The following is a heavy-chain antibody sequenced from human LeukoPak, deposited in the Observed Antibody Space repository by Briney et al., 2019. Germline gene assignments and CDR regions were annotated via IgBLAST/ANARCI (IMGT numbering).Heavy chain of an antibody. D-gene: IGHD6-19*01. J-gene: IGHJ4*02. Sequence: ASVKVSCKASGYTFTGYYMHWVRQAPGQGLEWMGWINPNSGGTNYAQKFQGRVTMTRDTSISPAYMELSRLRSADTAVYYCAXXGLAVAGTGEFDYWGQGTLVTVSS. CDR2: INPNSGGT. CDR3: AXXGLAVAGTGEFDY. CDR1: GYTFTGYY. V-gene: IGHV1-2*02.